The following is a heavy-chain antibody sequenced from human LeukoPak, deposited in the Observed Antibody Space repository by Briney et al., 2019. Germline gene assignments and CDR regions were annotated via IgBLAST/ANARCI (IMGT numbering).Heavy chain of an antibody. CDR1: GGSFSGYY. J-gene: IGHJ4*02. D-gene: IGHD3-16*02. CDR2: INHSGST. V-gene: IGHV4-34*01. CDR3: ATSGSIMITFGGIIVHPGLDY. Sequence: SETLSLTCGVNGGSFSGYYWNWIRQTPGKGLEWIGEINHSGSTNYNPSLKSRVTISVDTSKNQFSLKLSSVTAADTAVYYCATSGSIMITFGGIIVHPGLDYWGQGTLVTVSS.